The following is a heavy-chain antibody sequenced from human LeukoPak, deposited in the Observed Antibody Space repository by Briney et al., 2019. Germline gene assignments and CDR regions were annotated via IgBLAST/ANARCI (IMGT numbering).Heavy chain of an antibody. CDR1: GFTFSSYA. CDR3: AKLLASGNYNNFFHY. D-gene: IGHD3-10*01. CDR2: ISYDGSNK. Sequence: GGSLRLSCAASGFTFSSYAMHWVRQAPGKGLEGVAVISYDGSNKYYADSVKGRFTISRDNSTTTLYLQMNSLRPEDTAIYYCAKLLASGNYNNFFHYWGPGTLVTVFS. V-gene: IGHV3-30*04. J-gene: IGHJ4*02.